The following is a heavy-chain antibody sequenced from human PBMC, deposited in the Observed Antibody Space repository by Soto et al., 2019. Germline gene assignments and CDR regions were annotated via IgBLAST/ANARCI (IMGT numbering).Heavy chain of an antibody. D-gene: IGHD6-19*01. Sequence: ASVKVSCKASGVTFSSYAISWVRQAPGQGLEWMGGIIPIFGTANYAQKFQGRVTITADESTSTAYMELSSLRSEDTAVYYCAREGIAVAGTGQNWFDPWGQGTLVTVSS. CDR3: AREGIAVAGTGQNWFDP. CDR1: GVTFSSYA. J-gene: IGHJ5*02. V-gene: IGHV1-69*13. CDR2: IIPIFGTA.